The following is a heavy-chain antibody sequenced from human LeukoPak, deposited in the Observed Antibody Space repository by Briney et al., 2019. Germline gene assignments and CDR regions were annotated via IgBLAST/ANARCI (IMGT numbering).Heavy chain of an antibody. Sequence: SVKVSCKASGGTFSSYAISWVRQAPGQGLEWMGGIIPIFGTANYAQKFQGRVTMTEDTSTDTAYMELSSLRSEDTAVYYCATGKTHYYDSSGPYYFDYWGQGTLVTVSS. CDR1: GGTFSSYA. CDR2: IIPIFGTA. V-gene: IGHV1-69*06. J-gene: IGHJ4*02. CDR3: ATGKTHYYDSSGPYYFDY. D-gene: IGHD3-22*01.